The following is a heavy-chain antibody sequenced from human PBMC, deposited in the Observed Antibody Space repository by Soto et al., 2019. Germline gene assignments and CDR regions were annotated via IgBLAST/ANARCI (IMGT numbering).Heavy chain of an antibody. CDR2: INAANGDT. Sequence: GASVKVSCKASGYTFTSYGTHWVRQAPGQRLGWMGWINAANGDTKYSPKFQGRVTITRDTSASTAYMELSSLRSEDTAVYYCVRRHVSATGIDWFDPWGQGTLVTVSS. V-gene: IGHV1-3*01. CDR3: VRRHVSATGIDWFDP. D-gene: IGHD6-13*01. CDR1: GYTFTSYG. J-gene: IGHJ5*02.